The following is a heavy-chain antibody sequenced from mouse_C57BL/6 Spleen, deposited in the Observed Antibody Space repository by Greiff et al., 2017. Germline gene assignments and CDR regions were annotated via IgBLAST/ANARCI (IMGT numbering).Heavy chain of an antibody. J-gene: IGHJ4*01. V-gene: IGHV1-84*01. CDR1: GYTFTDYC. D-gene: IGHD1-1*01. CDR2: IYPGSGNT. CDR3: AGSSYEIAVGY. Sequence: VQRVEPGPELVKPGASVKISCKASGYTFTDYCINWVKQRPGQGLEWIGGIYPGSGNTKYNEKFKGKATLTVDTSSSTAYMQLSSLTSEDSAVYFCAGSSYEIAVGYWGQGASVTVSS.